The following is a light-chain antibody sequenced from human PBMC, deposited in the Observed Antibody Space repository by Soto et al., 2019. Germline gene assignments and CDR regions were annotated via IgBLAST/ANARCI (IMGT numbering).Light chain of an antibody. CDR1: QSVSAY. V-gene: IGKV3-11*01. J-gene: IGKJ4*01. CDR2: DAS. CDR3: QQRSKLPT. Sequence: EIVLTQSPATLSLSPGETATLSCRASQSVSAYLAWYQHIPGQAPRLLMYDASNRATGIPARCSSSGSRTDFTPTISSLEPEDSAFYYWQQRSKLPTFGGGTKVEIK.